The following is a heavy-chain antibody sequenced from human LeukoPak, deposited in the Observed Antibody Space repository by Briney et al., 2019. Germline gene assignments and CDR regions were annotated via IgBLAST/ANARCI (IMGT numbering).Heavy chain of an antibody. CDR1: GFNFRTYG. CDR3: ASAPGYRSSWTDSYYYYGMDV. D-gene: IGHD6-13*01. Sequence: ERSLRLSCAASGFNFRTYGMHWVRQAPGKGLEWVAVIWYDGSNKYYADSVKGRFTISRDNSKNTLYLQMNSLRAEDTAVYYCASAPGYRSSWTDSYYYYGMDVWGKGTTVTVSS. CDR2: IWYDGSNK. J-gene: IGHJ6*04. V-gene: IGHV3-33*08.